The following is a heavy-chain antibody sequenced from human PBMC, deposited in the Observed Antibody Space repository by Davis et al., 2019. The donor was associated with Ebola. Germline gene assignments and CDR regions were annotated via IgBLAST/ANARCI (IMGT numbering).Heavy chain of an antibody. J-gene: IGHJ4*02. V-gene: IGHV3-30-3*01. CDR1: GFTFSSYA. CDR2: ISYDGSNK. CDR3: ARGRTIFGVVTYYFDY. D-gene: IGHD3-3*01. Sequence: GESLKISCAASGFTFSSYAMHWVRQAPGKGLEWVAVISYDGSNKYYADSVKGRFTISRDNSRNTLYLQMNSLRAEDTAVSYCARGRTIFGVVTYYFDYWGQGTLVTVSS.